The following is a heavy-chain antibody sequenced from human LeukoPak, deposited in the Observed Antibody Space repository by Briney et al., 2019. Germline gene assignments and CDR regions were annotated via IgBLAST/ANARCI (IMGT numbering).Heavy chain of an antibody. D-gene: IGHD1-7*01. CDR1: GYTFTSYD. CDR2: MNPNSGNT. Sequence: ASVKLSCKASGYTFTSYDINWVRQAPGQGLEWMGWMNPNSGNTGYAQTLQGRVTMTRNTSISTAYMELISLRSEDTAVYYCARGRTSWNYIYYYYMDVWGKGTTVTVSS. CDR3: ARGRTSWNYIYYYYMDV. J-gene: IGHJ6*03. V-gene: IGHV1-8*01.